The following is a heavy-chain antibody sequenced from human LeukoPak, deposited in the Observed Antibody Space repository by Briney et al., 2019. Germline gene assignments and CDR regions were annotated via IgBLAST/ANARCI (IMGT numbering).Heavy chain of an antibody. CDR2: IYYAGRT. Sequence: PSETLSLTCTVSGGSISSSNYYWGWIRQPPGKGLEWIGSIYYAGRTYYYPSLKSRVTISVDTSKNQFSLKVSSVTAADTAMYYCVRVKSISNWFDPWGQGALVTVSS. CDR3: VRVKSISNWFDP. D-gene: IGHD2-21*01. CDR1: GGSISSSNYY. J-gene: IGHJ5*02. V-gene: IGHV4-39*07.